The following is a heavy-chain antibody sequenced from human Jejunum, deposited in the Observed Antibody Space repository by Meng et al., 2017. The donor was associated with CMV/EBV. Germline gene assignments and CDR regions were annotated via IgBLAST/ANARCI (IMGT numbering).Heavy chain of an antibody. CDR2: MNSDGSTT. CDR1: GFTFSTYW. D-gene: IGHD3-16*01. J-gene: IGHJ4*02. V-gene: IGHV3-74*01. Sequence: LSFAAYGFTFSTYWMHWVRQPPGKGLVWVSRMNSDGSTTNYADSVKGRFTISRDNAKNTLYLQMNSLSAEDTAVYYCATAGEFRFDNWGQGTLVTVSS. CDR3: ATAGEFRFDN.